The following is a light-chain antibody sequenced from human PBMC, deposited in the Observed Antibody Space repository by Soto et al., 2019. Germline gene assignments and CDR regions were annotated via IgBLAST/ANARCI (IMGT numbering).Light chain of an antibody. Sequence: EIVMTPSPATLSVSSGERATLSCRASQSVSSSYLAWYQQKPGQAPRLLIYDASNRATGIPARFSGSGSGTDFTLTISSLEPEDFAVYYCQQRSNWPLTFGQGTRLEI. CDR3: QQRSNWPLT. CDR2: DAS. J-gene: IGKJ5*01. V-gene: IGKV3D-20*02. CDR1: QSVSSSY.